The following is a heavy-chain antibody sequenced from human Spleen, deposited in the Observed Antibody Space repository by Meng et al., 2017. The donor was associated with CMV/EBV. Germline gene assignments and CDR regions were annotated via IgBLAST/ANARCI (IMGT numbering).Heavy chain of an antibody. J-gene: IGHJ6*02. V-gene: IGHV3-48*03. Sequence: GESLKISCAASGFTFSNYGMEWVRQAPGKGLEWVAYISNSGNIIYYGDSVKGRFTISRDNAKNSLYLQMDSLRADDTAVYHCARETHNDFWNGYLYYGMDVWGQGTTVTVSS. CDR3: ARETHNDFWNGYLYYGMDV. CDR2: ISNSGNII. CDR1: GFTFSNYG. D-gene: IGHD3-3*01.